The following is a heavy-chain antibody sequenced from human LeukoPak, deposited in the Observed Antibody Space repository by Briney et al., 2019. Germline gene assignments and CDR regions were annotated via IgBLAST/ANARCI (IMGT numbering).Heavy chain of an antibody. CDR2: IYYSGST. D-gene: IGHD3-16*01. V-gene: IGHV4-30-4*08. CDR1: GGSISSGDCY. J-gene: IGHJ4*02. CDR3: ARARLGSSIDY. Sequence: KSSQTLSLTCTVSGGSISSGDCYWSWIRQPPGKGLEWIRYIYYSGSTYYNPSLKSRVTISVDTSKNQFSLKLSSVTAADTAVYYCARARLGSSIDYWGQGNLVTVSS.